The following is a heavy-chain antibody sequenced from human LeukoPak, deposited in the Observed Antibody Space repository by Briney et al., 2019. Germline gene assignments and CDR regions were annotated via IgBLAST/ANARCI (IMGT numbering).Heavy chain of an antibody. CDR1: GGSISSSSYY. Sequence: SETLSLTCTVSGGSISSSSYYWGWIRQPPGKGLEWIGSIYYSGSTYYNPSLKSRVTISVDTSKNQFSLKLSSVTAADTAVYYCARTRGTYYYLNPGAYYFDYWGQGTLVTVSS. D-gene: IGHD3-10*01. CDR3: ARTRGTYYYLNPGAYYFDY. J-gene: IGHJ4*02. V-gene: IGHV4-39*01. CDR2: IYYSGST.